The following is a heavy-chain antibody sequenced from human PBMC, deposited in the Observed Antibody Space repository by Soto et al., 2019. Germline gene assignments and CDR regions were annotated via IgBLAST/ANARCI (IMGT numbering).Heavy chain of an antibody. V-gene: IGHV4-34*01. CDR1: GGSFSGYY. J-gene: IGHJ4*02. D-gene: IGHD2-8*02. CDR2: INHSGST. CDR3: ARDKITGLFDY. Sequence: SETLSLTCAVYGGSFSGYYWSWIRQPPGKGLEWIGEINHSGSTNYNPSLKSRVTISVDTSKNQFSLKLTSVAAADTAVYYCARDKITGLFDYWGQGTLVTVSS.